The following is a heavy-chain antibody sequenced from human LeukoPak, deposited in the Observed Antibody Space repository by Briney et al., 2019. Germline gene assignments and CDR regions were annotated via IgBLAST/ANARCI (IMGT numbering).Heavy chain of an antibody. J-gene: IGHJ6*03. CDR1: GFTFSSYS. D-gene: IGHD6-13*01. V-gene: IGHV3-21*04. CDR2: ISSSSSYI. Sequence: GGSLRLSCAASGFTFSSYSMNWVRQAPGKGLEWVSSISSSSSYIYYAGSVKGRFTISRDNAKNSLYLQMNSLRAEDTALYYCARDYQGVYSSSFYYYYYMDVWGKGTTVTVSS. CDR3: ARDYQGVYSSSFYYYYYMDV.